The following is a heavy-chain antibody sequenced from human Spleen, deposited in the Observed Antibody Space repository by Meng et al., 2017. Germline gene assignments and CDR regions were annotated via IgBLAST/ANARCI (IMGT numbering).Heavy chain of an antibody. V-gene: IGHV1-2*06. J-gene: IGHJ4*02. Sequence: QLVQTRSELKMPGTSEYLSSHASGSSFTCYHIHWVRQAPGHGRGWLGQINPDSGRTNLSKEFQDRVTMIRDTSISTAYIELSRLTYDDTAVYYCATGAEYSGSPGENWGQGTLVTVSS. CDR3: ATGAEYSGSPGEN. CDR1: GSSFTCYH. CDR2: INPDSGRT. D-gene: IGHD6-6*01.